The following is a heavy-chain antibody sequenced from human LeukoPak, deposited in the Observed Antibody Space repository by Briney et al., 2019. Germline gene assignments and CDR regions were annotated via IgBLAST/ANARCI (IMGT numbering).Heavy chain of an antibody. CDR1: GFTFSSYA. CDR2: ISGSGGST. Sequence: GGSLRLSCAASGFTFSSYAMSWVRQAPGKGLEWVSAISGSGGSTYYADSVKGRFTISRDNSKNTLYLQMNSLRAEDTAVYYCATSNTVVVPAAIEDYWGQGTLVTVSS. V-gene: IGHV3-23*01. D-gene: IGHD2-2*01. J-gene: IGHJ4*02. CDR3: ATSNTVVVPAAIEDY.